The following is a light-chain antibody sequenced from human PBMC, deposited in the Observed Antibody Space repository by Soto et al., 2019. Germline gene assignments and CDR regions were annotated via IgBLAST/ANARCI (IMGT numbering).Light chain of an antibody. CDR1: SSDVGGYNY. V-gene: IGLV2-8*01. Sequence: QSALAQPPSASGSPGQSVTISCTGTSSDVGGYNYVSWYQQHPGKAPNLMIYDVSKRPSGVPDRFSGSKSGNTASLTVSGLQAEDEADYYCSSFACNNIMVFGGGTKLTVL. CDR3: SSFACNNIMV. CDR2: DVS. J-gene: IGLJ2*01.